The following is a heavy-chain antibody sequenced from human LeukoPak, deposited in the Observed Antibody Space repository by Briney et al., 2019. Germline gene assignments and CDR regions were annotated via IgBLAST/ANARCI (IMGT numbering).Heavy chain of an antibody. CDR2: ISSTSTYI. CDR1: GFTFSSYS. CDR3: ARDPPSRGTRYFDY. V-gene: IGHV3-21*01. Sequence: PGGSLRLSCAAYGFTFSSYSMNWVRQAPGKGLEWVSSISSTSTYIDYADSVKGRFTISRDNAKNSLYLQMDSLRAEDTAVYYCARDPPSRGTRYFDYWGQGTLVTVSS. D-gene: IGHD3-16*01. J-gene: IGHJ4*02.